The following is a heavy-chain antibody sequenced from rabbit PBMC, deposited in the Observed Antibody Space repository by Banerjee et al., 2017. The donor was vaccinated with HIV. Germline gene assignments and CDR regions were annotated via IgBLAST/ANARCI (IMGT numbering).Heavy chain of an antibody. J-gene: IGHJ4*01. CDR1: GFSFCSSYD. Sequence: QEQLVESGGGLVKPGASLTLTCTASGFSFCSSYDMCWVRQAPGKGLEWIGYIDPVFGITYYANWVNGRFSISRENAQNTVFLQMTSLTAADTATYFCARDGAGGSYFALWGPGTLVTVS. V-gene: IGHV1S45*01. CDR3: ARDGAGGSYFAL. CDR2: IDPVFGIT. D-gene: IGHD8-1*01.